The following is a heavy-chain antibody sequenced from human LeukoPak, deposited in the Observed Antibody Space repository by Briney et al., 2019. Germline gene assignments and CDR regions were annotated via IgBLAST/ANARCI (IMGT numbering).Heavy chain of an antibody. CDR1: GYSSTTYW. CDR3: ARHSSAYDSPYDY. Sequence: GESLKISCKGSGYSSTTYWIGWVRQIPGKGLQWMGIIYPGDSDTRYSPSFQGQVTISADKSISTAYLQWSSLKPSDTAIYYCARHSSAYDSPYDYWGQGTLVTVSS. V-gene: IGHV5-51*01. D-gene: IGHD5-12*01. J-gene: IGHJ4*02. CDR2: IYPGDSDT.